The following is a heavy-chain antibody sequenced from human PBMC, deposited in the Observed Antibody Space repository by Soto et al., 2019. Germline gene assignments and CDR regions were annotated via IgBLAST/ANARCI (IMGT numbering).Heavy chain of an antibody. Sequence: QVQLVESGGGVVQPGRSLRLSCAASGFTFSSYGMHWVRQAPGTGLEWVAVIWYDGSNKYYADSVKGRFTISRDNSKNTLYLQMNSLRAEDTAVYYCARERRGYSYGYLGYYFDYWGQGTLVTVSS. CDR1: GFTFSSYG. CDR2: IWYDGSNK. V-gene: IGHV3-33*01. J-gene: IGHJ4*02. CDR3: ARERRGYSYGYLGYYFDY. D-gene: IGHD5-18*01.